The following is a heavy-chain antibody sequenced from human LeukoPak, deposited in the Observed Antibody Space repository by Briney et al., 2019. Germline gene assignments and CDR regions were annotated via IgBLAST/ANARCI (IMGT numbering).Heavy chain of an antibody. V-gene: IGHV3-23*01. CDR3: AKASAMIVVVSKHFDY. D-gene: IGHD3-22*01. Sequence: GGSLRLSCAASGFTFSSYAMNWVRQAPGKGLGWVSAISHSGASTYYADSVKGRFTISRDNSKNTLYLQMNSLRAEDTAVYYCAKASAMIVVVSKHFDYWGQGTLVTVSS. CDR2: ISHSGAST. CDR1: GFTFSSYA. J-gene: IGHJ4*02.